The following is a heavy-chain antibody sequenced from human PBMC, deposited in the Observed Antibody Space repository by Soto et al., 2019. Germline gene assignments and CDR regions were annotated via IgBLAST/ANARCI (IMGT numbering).Heavy chain of an antibody. CDR3: ARARHYYDSSGYYDY. D-gene: IGHD3-22*01. Sequence: SVKVSCKASGGTFSIYAISGVVQSPLQGLDWMGGIIPIFGTANYAQKFQGRVTITADKSTSTAYMELSSLRSEDTAVYYCARARHYYDSSGYYDYWGQGTLVTVSS. CDR2: IIPIFGTA. J-gene: IGHJ4*02. CDR1: GGTFSIYA. V-gene: IGHV1-69*06.